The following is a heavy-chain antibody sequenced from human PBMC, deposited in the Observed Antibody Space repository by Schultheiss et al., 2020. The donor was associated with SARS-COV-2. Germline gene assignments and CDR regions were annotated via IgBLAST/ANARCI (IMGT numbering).Heavy chain of an antibody. J-gene: IGHJ3*02. CDR1: GFTFSSYA. CDR2: IRSKANSYAT. V-gene: IGHV3-73*01. Sequence: GGSLRLSCAASGFTFSSYAMHWVRQASGKGLEWVGRIRSKANSYATAYAASVKGRFTISRDDSKNTAYLQMNSLKTEDTAVYYCTSPDRSYDAFDIWGQGTMVTVSS. CDR3: TSPDRSYDAFDI. D-gene: IGHD3-22*01.